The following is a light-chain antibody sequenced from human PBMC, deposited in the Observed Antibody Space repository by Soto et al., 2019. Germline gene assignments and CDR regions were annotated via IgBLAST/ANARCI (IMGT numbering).Light chain of an antibody. CDR3: VSGSGGTYV. CDR1: SSDVGAYIF. V-gene: IGLV2-8*01. J-gene: IGLJ1*01. Sequence: QSELTQPPSASGSPGQSVAISCTGTSSDVGAYIFVSWYQQHPGKAPKLMIYDVNRRPSGVPDRFSGSKSGNTASLTVSELQAEDEHDYYCVSGSGGTYVFGTWTKVTVL. CDR2: DVN.